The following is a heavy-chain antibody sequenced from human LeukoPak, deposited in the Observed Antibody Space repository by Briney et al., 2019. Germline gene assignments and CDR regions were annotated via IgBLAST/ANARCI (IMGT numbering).Heavy chain of an antibody. CDR2: VNHSGRT. CDR1: GGSFSGYF. Sequence: SETLPLTCAVYGGSFSGYFWSWIRQPPGKGLEWIGEVNHSGRTNYNPSLKSRVTISVDPSKNQFSLNLRSVTAADTAVYYCARGQFQRDYWGQGTLVTVSS. CDR3: ARGQFQRDY. J-gene: IGHJ4*02. V-gene: IGHV4-34*01.